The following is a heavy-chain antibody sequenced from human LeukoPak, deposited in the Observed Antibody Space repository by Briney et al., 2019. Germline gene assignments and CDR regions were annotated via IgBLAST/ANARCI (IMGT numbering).Heavy chain of an antibody. Sequence: GASVKVSCKASGYIFTKYVVHWVRQAPGQRPEWMGWIKAGNGDTKYSQNFQDRLTITRDTSASTVYVELSSLTSEDTALYYCASDDCGDTCYPGGYWGQGTLVTVSS. V-gene: IGHV1-3*01. D-gene: IGHD2-21*01. CDR1: GYIFTKYV. J-gene: IGHJ4*02. CDR3: ASDDCGDTCYPGGY. CDR2: IKAGNGDT.